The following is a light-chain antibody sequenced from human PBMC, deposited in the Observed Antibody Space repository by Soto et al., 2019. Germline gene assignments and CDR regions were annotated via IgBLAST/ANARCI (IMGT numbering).Light chain of an antibody. CDR1: QTISND. CDR3: QQNNTWPPVT. V-gene: IGKV3-15*01. Sequence: EVVMTQSPATVSVSPGEGVTLSCRASQTISNDLAWYQQKPGQAPRLLIYGASTRATGVPARFSGGGSGTEFTLTIISLQSEDFAFYYCQQNNTWPPVTFGGGTKVEIK. J-gene: IGKJ4*01. CDR2: GAS.